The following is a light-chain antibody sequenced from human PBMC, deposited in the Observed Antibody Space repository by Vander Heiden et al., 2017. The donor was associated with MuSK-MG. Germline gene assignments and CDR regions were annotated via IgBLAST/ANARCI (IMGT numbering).Light chain of an antibody. J-gene: IGKJ1*01. Sequence: DIQMTQSPSPLSASVGDRVTITCQASQDISNYLNWYQQKPGKAPKLLIYDESTMETRVPSRFSRGGSGAEYTSPISSLQHEDVATYYCRQQDNSQLTFGQGTKVEIK. CDR2: DES. V-gene: IGKV1-33*01. CDR1: QDISNY. CDR3: RQQDNSQLT.